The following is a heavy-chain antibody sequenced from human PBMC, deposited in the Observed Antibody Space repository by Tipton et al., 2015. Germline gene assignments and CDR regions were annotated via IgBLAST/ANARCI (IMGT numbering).Heavy chain of an antibody. CDR3: ARRGQIIADRATYFDF. D-gene: IGHD6-13*01. V-gene: IGHV1-2*02. CDR1: AYTFTGYY. CDR2: INPNSGGT. Sequence: QLVQSGAEVKKPGASVKVSCKASAYTFTGYYIHWVRQAPGQGLEWMGWINPNSGGTKPAQKFQGRVTMTRDTSISTAYMELSRLASDDTAVYYCARRGQIIADRATYFDFWGQGTLVTVSS. J-gene: IGHJ4*02.